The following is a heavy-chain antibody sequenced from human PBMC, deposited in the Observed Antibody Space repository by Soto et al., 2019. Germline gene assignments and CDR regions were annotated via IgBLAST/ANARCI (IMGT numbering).Heavy chain of an antibody. J-gene: IGHJ4*02. Sequence: EVQLVESGGGLVQPGGSLRLSCAASGFTFSSYSMNWVRQAPGKGLEWVSYISSSSSTIYYADSVKGRFIISRDNAKNSLYLQMNSLRDEDTAVYYCASFDSSGYYYGRGVDYWGQGTLVTVSS. CDR1: GFTFSSYS. V-gene: IGHV3-48*02. CDR2: ISSSSSTI. D-gene: IGHD3-22*01. CDR3: ASFDSSGYYYGRGVDY.